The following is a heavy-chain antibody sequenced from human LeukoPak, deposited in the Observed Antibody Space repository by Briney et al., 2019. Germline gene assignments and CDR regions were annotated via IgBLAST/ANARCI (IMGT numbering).Heavy chain of an antibody. CDR2: ISNSGGTT. CDR3: ARDGSQVQTYFQH. V-gene: IGHV3-23*01. J-gene: IGHJ1*01. Sequence: AGGSLRLSCAASGFTFSRYAMTWVRQAPGKGLEWVSGISNSGGTTYYAGSVKGRFTISRDNSKNTLFVQMNSLRVEDTAVYYCARDGSQVQTYFQHWGQGTLVTVSS. D-gene: IGHD3-10*01. CDR1: GFTFSRYA.